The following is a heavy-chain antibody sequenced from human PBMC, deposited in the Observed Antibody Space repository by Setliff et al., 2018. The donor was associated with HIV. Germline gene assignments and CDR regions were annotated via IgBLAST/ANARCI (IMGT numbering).Heavy chain of an antibody. CDR3: ARPSLGIGGGSMFNN. CDR2: VHYSGSI. J-gene: IGHJ4*02. V-gene: IGHV4-39*01. D-gene: IGHD3-3*01. CDR1: GGSISGSNYY. Sequence: PSETLSLTCTVFGGSISGSNYYWGWIRQPPGKGLEWIANVHYSGSIYFNPSLRSRVAISVDTSHNQFSLRLRSVTAADTAVYYCARPSLGIGGGSMFNNWGQGTLVTVSS.